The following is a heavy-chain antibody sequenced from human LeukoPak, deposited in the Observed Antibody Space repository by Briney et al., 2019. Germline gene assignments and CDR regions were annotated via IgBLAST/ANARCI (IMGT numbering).Heavy chain of an antibody. D-gene: IGHD6-25*01. CDR2: IYTSGGT. CDR3: ARDSAYSSGYYYFDY. Sequence: SSETLSLTCTVSGDSISSYYWSWIRQPAGKGLEWIGRIYTSGGTNYNPSLKSRVTISVDKSKNQFSLKLSSVTAADTAVYYCARDSAYSSGYYYFDYWGQGTLVTVSS. V-gene: IGHV4-4*07. J-gene: IGHJ4*02. CDR1: GDSISSYY.